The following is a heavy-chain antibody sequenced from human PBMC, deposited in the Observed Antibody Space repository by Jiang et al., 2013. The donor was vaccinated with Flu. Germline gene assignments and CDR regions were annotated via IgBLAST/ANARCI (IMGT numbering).Heavy chain of an antibody. CDR3: ARDRGSSSFNYYYYGMDV. CDR2: ISGSGGST. J-gene: IGHJ6*02. V-gene: IGHV3-23*01. Sequence: SAISGSGGSTYYADSVKGRFTISRDNSKNTLYLQMNSLRAEDTAVYYCARDRGSSSFNYYYYGMDVWGQGTTVTVSS. D-gene: IGHD6-6*01.